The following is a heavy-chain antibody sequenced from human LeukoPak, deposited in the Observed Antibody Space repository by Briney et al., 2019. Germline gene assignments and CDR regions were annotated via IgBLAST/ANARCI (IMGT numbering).Heavy chain of an antibody. CDR3: ARDPGRSITIFGVVTGYNWFDP. CDR2: IYTSGST. Sequence: SETLSLTCTVSGGSISSGSYYWSWIRPPAGKGLEWIGRIYTSGSTNYNPSLKSRVTISVDTSKNQFSLKLSSVTAADTAVYYCARDPGRSITIFGVVTGYNWFDPWGQGTLVTVSS. D-gene: IGHD3-3*01. CDR1: GGSISSGSYY. J-gene: IGHJ5*02. V-gene: IGHV4-61*02.